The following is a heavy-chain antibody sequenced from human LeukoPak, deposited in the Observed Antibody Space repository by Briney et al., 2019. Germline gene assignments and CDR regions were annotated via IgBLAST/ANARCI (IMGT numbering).Heavy chain of an antibody. CDR3: ARANPISVFWIGYF. V-gene: IGHV1-2*02. Sequence: ASVKVSCKAAGYIFTDYYVHWVRQAPGQGLEWMAWINPVTGGTNYAQKLQDRVTVTRDTSTSTAYMELSSLGSDDTAVYFCARANPISVFWIGYFWGQGTLVTVSS. CDR1: GYIFTDYY. CDR2: INPVTGGT. D-gene: IGHD3-3*01. J-gene: IGHJ4*02.